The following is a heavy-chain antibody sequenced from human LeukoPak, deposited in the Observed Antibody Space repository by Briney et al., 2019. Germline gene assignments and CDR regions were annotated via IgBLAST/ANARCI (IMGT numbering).Heavy chain of an antibody. CDR1: GYSISSGYY. J-gene: IGHJ3*02. V-gene: IGHV4-38-2*01. CDR2: IYHSGST. CDR3: AKQGRSSSSEPFDI. D-gene: IGHD6-13*01. Sequence: SETLSLTCAVSGYSISSGYYWGWIRQPPGKGLEWIGSIYHSGSTYYNPSLKSRVTISVDTSKNQFSLKLSSVTAADTAVYYCAKQGRSSSSEPFDIWGQGTMVTVSS.